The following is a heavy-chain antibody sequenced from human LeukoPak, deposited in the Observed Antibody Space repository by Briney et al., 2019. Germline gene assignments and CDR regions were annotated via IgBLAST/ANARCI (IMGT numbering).Heavy chain of an antibody. Sequence: VSVRVSCKTSGYTFTDYDITWVRQAPGQGLEWMGRVSPYNGNTYYSQRFQDRVIITKDTSTGTAYMDLRDLRTDDTAMYYCARNGRVRRVVKDLFEYWGQGTLVAVSS. CDR1: GYTFTDYD. J-gene: IGHJ4*02. V-gene: IGHV1-18*01. D-gene: IGHD3-10*01. CDR2: VSPYNGNT. CDR3: ARNGRVRRVVKDLFEY.